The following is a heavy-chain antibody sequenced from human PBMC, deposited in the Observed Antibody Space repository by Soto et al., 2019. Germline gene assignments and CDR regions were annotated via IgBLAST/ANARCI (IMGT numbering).Heavy chain of an antibody. CDR2: ISNDGNSE. V-gene: IGHV3-30*18. J-gene: IGHJ4*02. CDR1: GFTFSAFG. Sequence: VQLLESGGGLVQPGGSLRLSCVASGFTFSAFGMHWVRQAPGKGLEWVAVISNDGNSEHYADSVKGRFTISRDNSKNTFYLQMNSLSVEDTAVYYCAKTITTVGVSSTGRGALLDNWGQGILVSVSS. CDR3: AKTITTVGVSSTGRGALLDN. D-gene: IGHD3-3*01.